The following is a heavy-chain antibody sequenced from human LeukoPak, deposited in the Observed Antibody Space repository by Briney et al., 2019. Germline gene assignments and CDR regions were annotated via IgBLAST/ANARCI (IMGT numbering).Heavy chain of an antibody. V-gene: IGHV4-38-2*02. CDR2: IYYSGST. D-gene: IGHD3-10*01. J-gene: IGHJ6*03. CDR1: GYSISSGYY. CDR3: AREVVGYYYYMDV. Sequence: SETLSLTCAVSGYSISSGYYWGWIRQPPGKGLEWIGYIYYSGSTYYNPSLKSRVTISVDTSKNQFSLKLSSVTAADTAVYYCAREVVGYYYYMDVWGKGTTVTVSS.